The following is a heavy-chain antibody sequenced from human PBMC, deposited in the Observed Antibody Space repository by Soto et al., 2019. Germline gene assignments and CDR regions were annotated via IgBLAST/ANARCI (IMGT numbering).Heavy chain of an antibody. CDR2: IWYDGTKK. D-gene: IGHD6-19*01. CDR3: ARDVVTAVAGSVNWFDP. V-gene: IGHV3-33*01. Sequence: WGSLRFSCASSAFSLRSYGMQWLRRAPGKGLDWVAFIWYDGTKKFYANSVKGRSTISKDNSNNILYLQMSGLRAEDTAVYYCARDVVTAVAGSVNWFDPWGQGTLVTVSS. J-gene: IGHJ5*02. CDR1: AFSLRSYG.